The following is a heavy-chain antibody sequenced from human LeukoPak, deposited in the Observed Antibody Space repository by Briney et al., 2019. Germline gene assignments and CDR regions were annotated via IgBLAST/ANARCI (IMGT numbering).Heavy chain of an antibody. V-gene: IGHV4-34*01. J-gene: IGHJ6*02. D-gene: IGHD2-2*02. CDR1: GGSFRGCY. Sequence: PSETLSLICAVYGGSFRGCYWSWIRQPPGKGLEWIWEINHSGSTNYNPSLKSRATISVDTFKNQFSLKVSSATAADRAVYYCARGRKDQMVYYDHHPLDVWGQGTTVTVSS. CDR3: ARGRKDQMVYYDHHPLDV. CDR2: INHSGST.